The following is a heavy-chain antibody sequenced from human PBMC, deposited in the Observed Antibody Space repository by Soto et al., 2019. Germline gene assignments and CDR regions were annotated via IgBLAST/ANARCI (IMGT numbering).Heavy chain of an antibody. CDR2: IYPGDSDV. V-gene: IGHV5-51*01. J-gene: IGHJ4*02. D-gene: IGHD2-2*03. Sequence: PGESLKISCKGIGFTFTSYWIGWVRQMPGKGLEWVGIIYPGDSDVRYSPSFEGQVTISADKSISTAYLQWSSLKASDSAIYYCAKHPSGYCDSVTCNYFDYWGQGTLVTVSS. CDR1: GFTFTSYW. CDR3: AKHPSGYCDSVTCNYFDY.